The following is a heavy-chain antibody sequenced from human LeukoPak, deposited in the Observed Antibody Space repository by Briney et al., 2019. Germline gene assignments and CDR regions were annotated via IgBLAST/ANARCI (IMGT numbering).Heavy chain of an antibody. Sequence: GASVKVSCKASGYTFTGYYMHWVRQAPGQGLEWMGWINPNSGGTNYAQKFQGRVTMTRDTSISTAYMELSRLRSDGTAVYYCARLDTATAGFNYWGQGTLVTVSS. D-gene: IGHD5-18*01. CDR3: ARLDTATAGFNY. V-gene: IGHV1-2*02. J-gene: IGHJ4*02. CDR2: INPNSGGT. CDR1: GYTFTGYY.